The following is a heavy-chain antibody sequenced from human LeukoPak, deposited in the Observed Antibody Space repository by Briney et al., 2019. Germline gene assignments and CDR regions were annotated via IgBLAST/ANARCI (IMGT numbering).Heavy chain of an antibody. J-gene: IGHJ4*02. CDR2: IYYSGST. CDR1: GGSISSSSYY. D-gene: IGHD6-6*01. V-gene: IGHV4-39*01. CDR3: ARLESARPYY. Sequence: SETLSLTCTVSGGSISSSSYYWGWIRQPPGKGLEWIGSIYYSGSTYYNPSLKSRVTISVDTSKNQFSLKLSSVSAADTAVYFCARLESARPYYWGQGTLVTVSS.